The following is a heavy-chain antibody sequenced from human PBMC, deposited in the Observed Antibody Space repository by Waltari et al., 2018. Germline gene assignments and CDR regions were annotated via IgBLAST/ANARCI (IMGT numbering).Heavy chain of an antibody. D-gene: IGHD1-1*01. CDR3: ARATRPYYFDS. V-gene: IGHV3-66*02. CDR2: IYSGGST. J-gene: IGHJ4*02. CDR1: GFTVSSNF. Sequence: EVQLVESGGGLVQPGGSLRLSCASYGFTVSSNFITWVRQAPGKGLEWVSLIYSGGSTSYTDSVKGRFTISRDSSKNTLCLQMNSLRTEDTAVYYCARATRPYYFDSWGQGTLVTVSS.